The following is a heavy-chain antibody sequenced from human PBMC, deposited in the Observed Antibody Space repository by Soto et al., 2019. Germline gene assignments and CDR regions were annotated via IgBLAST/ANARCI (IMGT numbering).Heavy chain of an antibody. J-gene: IGHJ4*02. D-gene: IGHD4-17*01. CDR1: GGSFSGYY. Sequence: SDTCAVYGGSFSGYYWSWISKQPGKGLEWIGGINHSGSTHYHPSLNSRVTISVDTSKNQFSLKLSSVTAADTAVYYCARAAVPYGGNRLYYFDYWGQGTLVTVSS. CDR3: ARAAVPYGGNRLYYFDY. CDR2: INHSGST. V-gene: IGHV4-34*01.